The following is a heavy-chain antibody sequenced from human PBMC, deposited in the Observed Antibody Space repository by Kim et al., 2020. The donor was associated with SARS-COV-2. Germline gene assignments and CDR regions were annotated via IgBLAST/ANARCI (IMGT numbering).Heavy chain of an antibody. D-gene: IGHD5-12*01. CDR3: ARVQVATITYNWFDP. CDR2: IYYSGST. J-gene: IGHJ5*02. CDR1: GGSISSSSYY. V-gene: IGHV4-39*01. Sequence: SETLSLTCTVSGGSISSSSYYWGWIRQPPGKGLEWIGSIYYSGSTYYNPSLKSRVTISVDTSKNQFSLKLSSVTAADTAVYYCARVQVATITYNWFDPWGQGTLVTVSS.